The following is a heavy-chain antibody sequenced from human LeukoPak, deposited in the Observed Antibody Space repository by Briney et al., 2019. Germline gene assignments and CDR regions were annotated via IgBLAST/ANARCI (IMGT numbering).Heavy chain of an antibody. J-gene: IGHJ4*02. CDR2: ISWNSGSI. Sequence: GRSLRLFCAASGFTFDDYAMHWVRQAPGKGLEWVSGISWNSGSIGYADSVKGRFTISRDNAKNSLYLQMNSLRAEDTALYYCAKDKGPYGDYYFDYWGQGTLVTVSS. CDR3: AKDKGPYGDYYFDY. V-gene: IGHV3-9*01. D-gene: IGHD4-17*01. CDR1: GFTFDDYA.